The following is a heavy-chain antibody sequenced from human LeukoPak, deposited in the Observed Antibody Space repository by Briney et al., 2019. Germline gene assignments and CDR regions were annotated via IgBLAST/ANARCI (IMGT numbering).Heavy chain of an antibody. CDR2: IIPILGIA. J-gene: IGHJ5*02. CDR1: GGTSSSYT. V-gene: IGHV1-69*02. CDR3: ARVNMVLSWFDP. D-gene: IGHD3-10*01. Sequence: ASVKVSCKASGGTSSSYTISWVRQAPGQGLEWMGRIIPILGIANYAQKFQGRVTITADKSTSTAYMELSSLRSEDTAVYYCARVNMVLSWFDPWGQGTLVTVSS.